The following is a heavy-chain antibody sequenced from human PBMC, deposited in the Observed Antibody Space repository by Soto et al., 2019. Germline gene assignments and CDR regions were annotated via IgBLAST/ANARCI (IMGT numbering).Heavy chain of an antibody. D-gene: IGHD4-17*01. J-gene: IGHJ5*02. V-gene: IGHV4-59*01. CDR3: ARDTVLTGMFDL. Sequence: QVLLQESGPGQVKPSETLSLTCTVSGGSIGSYHWSWVRQPPGKGLEWIASVYYTGTTNYNPSLGSRVTISIDAPENQISLKLTSVTASDTAFYYCARDTVLTGMFDLWGQGTLVTGSS. CDR1: GGSIGSYH. CDR2: VYYTGTT.